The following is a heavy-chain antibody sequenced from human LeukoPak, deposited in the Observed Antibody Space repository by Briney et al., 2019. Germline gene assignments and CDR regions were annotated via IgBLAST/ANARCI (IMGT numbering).Heavy chain of an antibody. Sequence: ASETVSCKASGYTFTSYYMHWVRQAPGQGLEWMGIINPRGGSTSYAQKLQGRVTMTRDTSTSTVYMELSSLRSEDTAVYYCARDRGDYDFWSGYQIGYMDVWGKGTTVTVSS. D-gene: IGHD3-3*01. J-gene: IGHJ6*03. V-gene: IGHV1-46*01. CDR2: INPRGGST. CDR3: ARDRGDYDFWSGYQIGYMDV. CDR1: GYTFTSYY.